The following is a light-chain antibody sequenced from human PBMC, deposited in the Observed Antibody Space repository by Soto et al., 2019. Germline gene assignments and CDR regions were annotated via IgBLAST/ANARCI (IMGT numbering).Light chain of an antibody. CDR3: QHYNSYSEA. CDR2: KAS. CDR1: QSISSW. J-gene: IGKJ1*01. V-gene: IGKV1-5*03. Sequence: DIQMPQSPSTLSASVGDRVTITCRASQSISSWLAWYQQKPGKAPKPLIYKASTLKSGVPSRFSGSGSGTEFTLTISSLQPDDFATYYCQHYNSYSEAFGQGTKVDIK.